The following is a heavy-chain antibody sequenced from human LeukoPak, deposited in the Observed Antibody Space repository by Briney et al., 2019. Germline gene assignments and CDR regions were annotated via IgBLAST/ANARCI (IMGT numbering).Heavy chain of an antibody. J-gene: IGHJ2*01. CDR1: GGSISSYY. CDR3: ARVSSSWYQDWFFDL. D-gene: IGHD6-13*01. CDR2: IDTSGNS. Sequence: SETLSLTCTVSGGSISSYYWSWIRQPAGKGLEWIGRIDTSGNSNYKPSLKSRVTMSVDTSKNQFSLKLSSVTAADTAVYYCARVSSSWYQDWFFDLWGRGTLVTVSS. V-gene: IGHV4-4*07.